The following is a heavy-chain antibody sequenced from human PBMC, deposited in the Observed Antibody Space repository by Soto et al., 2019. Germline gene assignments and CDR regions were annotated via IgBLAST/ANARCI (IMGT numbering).Heavy chain of an antibody. D-gene: IGHD5-12*01. CDR1: GFTFSSYG. CDR2: IWYDGSNK. J-gene: IGHJ6*03. Sequence: GGSLRLSCAASGFTFSSYGMHWVRQAPGKGLEWVAVIWYDGSNKYYADSVKGRFTISRDNSKNTLYLQMNSLRAEHTAVYYCARGSGYDLWLDYYYYMDVWGKGTTVTVSS. CDR3: ARGSGYDLWLDYYYYMDV. V-gene: IGHV3-33*01.